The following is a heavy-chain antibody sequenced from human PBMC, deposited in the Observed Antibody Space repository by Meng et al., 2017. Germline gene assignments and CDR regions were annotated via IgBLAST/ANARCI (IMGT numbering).Heavy chain of an antibody. CDR3: ARGLHPYYDSMRGNFAY. D-gene: IGHD3-22*01. CDR2: INHSGST. Sequence: SETLSLTCAVYGGSFSGYYWSWIRQPPGKGLEWIGEINHSGSTNYNTSLKSRVTISVDTSNNQFSLKLSPVTAADTAVYYCARGLHPYYDSMRGNFAYWGQGTQVTGAS. CDR1: GGSFSGYY. J-gene: IGHJ4*02. V-gene: IGHV4-34*01.